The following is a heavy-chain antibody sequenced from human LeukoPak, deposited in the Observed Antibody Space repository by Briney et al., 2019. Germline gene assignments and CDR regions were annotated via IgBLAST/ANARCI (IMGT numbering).Heavy chain of an antibody. Sequence: SETLTLTCAVYGGSFSGYYWSWIRQPPGKGLEWIGYIYYSGSTNYNPSLKSRVTISVDTSKNQFSLKLSSVTAADTAVYYCASGAIAARPLDYWGQGTLVTVSS. J-gene: IGHJ4*02. CDR3: ASGAIAARPLDY. D-gene: IGHD6-6*01. CDR1: GGSFSGYY. V-gene: IGHV4-59*01. CDR2: IYYSGST.